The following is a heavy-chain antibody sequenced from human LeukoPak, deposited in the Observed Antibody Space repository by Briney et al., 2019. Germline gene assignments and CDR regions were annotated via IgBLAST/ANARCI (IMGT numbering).Heavy chain of an antibody. Sequence: PGGSLRLSCAASGFTFSNAWMSWVRQAPGKGLEWVGHIKSKTDGGTTDYAAPVKGRLTISRDDSKNTLYLQMNSLKTEDTAVYYCAAQAGSSWYGDAFDIWGQGTMVTVSS. CDR1: GFTFSNAW. V-gene: IGHV3-15*01. D-gene: IGHD6-13*01. J-gene: IGHJ3*02. CDR3: AAQAGSSWYGDAFDI. CDR2: IKSKTDGGTT.